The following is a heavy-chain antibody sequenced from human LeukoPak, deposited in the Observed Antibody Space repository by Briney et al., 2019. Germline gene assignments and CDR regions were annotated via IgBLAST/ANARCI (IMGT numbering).Heavy chain of an antibody. CDR1: GFTFSSYA. CDR2: IYSGGST. Sequence: PGGSLRLSCAASGFTFSSYAMSWVRQAPGKGLEWVSVIYSGGSTYYADSVKGRFTISRDNSKNTLYLQMNSLRAEDTAVYYCARLSGYGGNYWGQGTLVTVSS. D-gene: IGHD5-12*01. V-gene: IGHV3-53*01. J-gene: IGHJ4*02. CDR3: ARLSGYGGNY.